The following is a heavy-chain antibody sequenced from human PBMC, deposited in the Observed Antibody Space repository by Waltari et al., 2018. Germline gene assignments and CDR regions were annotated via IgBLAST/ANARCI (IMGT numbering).Heavy chain of an antibody. D-gene: IGHD2-2*01. CDR1: GFTFSRYW. J-gene: IGHJ4*02. CDR2: TNYDGSQK. V-gene: IGHV3-7*01. Sequence: EVQLVESGGGLVQPGGSLRLSCGASGFTFSRYWMSWVRQTPGKGLEGVANTNYDGSQKDYLDSVKGRFTISRDNAKNSVYLQMNSLRFEDTAVYYCAKSRGFEYWGQGSLITVSS. CDR3: AKSRGFEY.